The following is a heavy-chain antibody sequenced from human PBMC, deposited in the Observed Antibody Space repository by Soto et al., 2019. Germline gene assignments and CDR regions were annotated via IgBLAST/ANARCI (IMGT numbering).Heavy chain of an antibody. D-gene: IGHD2-21*02. Sequence: QVQLMQSGAEVKKPGASVKVSCKASGDTFTNYYIHWVRQAPGQGLEWMGTVNPSGGHTTYSQNLLGRVTMTRDTSTSTLYMELTSLTSDDTAVYYCARGGHVVLVTAAFDYWGQGTLVTVSS. CDR1: GDTFTNYY. CDR3: ARGGHVVLVTAAFDY. CDR2: VNPSGGHT. V-gene: IGHV1-46*04. J-gene: IGHJ4*02.